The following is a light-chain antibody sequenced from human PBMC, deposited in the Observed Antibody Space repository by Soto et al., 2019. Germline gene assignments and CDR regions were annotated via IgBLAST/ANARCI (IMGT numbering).Light chain of an antibody. Sequence: QSALTQPASVSGSPGQSITISCTGTSSDVGSYNLVSWYQQPPGKAPKLMIYEVSKRPSGVSNRFSGSKSGNTASLTISGIQAEDESDYSCCSYAGSSTFNDFGTGKKVTVL. J-gene: IGLJ1*01. CDR2: EVS. CDR3: CSYAGSSTFND. V-gene: IGLV2-23*02. CDR1: SSDVGSYNL.